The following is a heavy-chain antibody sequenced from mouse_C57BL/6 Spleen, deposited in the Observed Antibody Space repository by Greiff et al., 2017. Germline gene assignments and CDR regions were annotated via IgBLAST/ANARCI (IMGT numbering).Heavy chain of an antibody. D-gene: IGHD1-1*01. J-gene: IGHJ3*01. Sequence: EVQLQQSGPELVKPGASVKISCKASGYTFTDYYMNWVKQSHGKSLEWIGDINPNNGGTGYNQKFKGKATLTVDKSSSTAYMELRSLTSEDSAVYYCARNYYGSAWFAYWGQGTLVTVSA. CDR2: INPNNGGT. V-gene: IGHV1-26*01. CDR1: GYTFTDYY. CDR3: ARNYYGSAWFAY.